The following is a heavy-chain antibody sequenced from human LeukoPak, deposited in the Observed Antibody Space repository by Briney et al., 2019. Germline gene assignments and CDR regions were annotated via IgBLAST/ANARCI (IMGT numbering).Heavy chain of an antibody. J-gene: IGHJ2*01. CDR2: IYYSGST. D-gene: IGHD4-17*01. V-gene: IGHV4-59*01. Sequence: SETLSLTCTVSGGSISNYYWSWIRQPPGKGLEWIGYIYYSGSTNYNPSLESRVTISVDTSKNQFSLKLSSVTARDPAVYYCASVSDYGNGPNWYFDLWGRRTLVTVSS. CDR3: ASVSDYGNGPNWYFDL. CDR1: GGSISNYY.